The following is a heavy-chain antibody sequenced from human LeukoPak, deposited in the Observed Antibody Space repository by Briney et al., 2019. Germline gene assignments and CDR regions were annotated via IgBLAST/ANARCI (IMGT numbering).Heavy chain of an antibody. CDR3: ARDYGTGGSSY. CDR1: GFTFSSYS. Sequence: GGSLRLSCATSGFTFSSYSMNWVRQAPGKGLEWVSSISSGSSYTYYADSVKGRFTISRDNANDSLYLQMNRLRVEDTAVYYCARDYGTGGSSYWGQGTLVTVSS. D-gene: IGHD1-26*01. CDR2: ISSGSSYT. V-gene: IGHV3-21*01. J-gene: IGHJ4*02.